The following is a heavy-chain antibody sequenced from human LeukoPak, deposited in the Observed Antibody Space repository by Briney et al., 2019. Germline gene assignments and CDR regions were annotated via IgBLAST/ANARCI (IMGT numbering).Heavy chain of an antibody. J-gene: IGHJ4*02. CDR1: GGSFSGYY. D-gene: IGHD6-13*01. Sequence: ASETLSLTCAVYGGSFSGYYWSWIRQPPGKGLEWIGEINHSGSTDYNPSLKSRVTISVDTSKNQFSLNLQSVTPEDTAVYYCARNLIPEQLVVNFWGQGTLVTVSS. CDR3: ARNLIPEQLVVNF. V-gene: IGHV4-34*01. CDR2: INHSGST.